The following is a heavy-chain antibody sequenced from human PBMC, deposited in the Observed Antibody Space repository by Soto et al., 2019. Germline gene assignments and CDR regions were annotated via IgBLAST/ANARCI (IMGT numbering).Heavy chain of an antibody. J-gene: IGHJ4*02. CDR2: ISDSSSTM. V-gene: IGHV3-48*02. CDR3: VRRFGF. Sequence: EVQLVESGGGLVQPGGSLRLSCAASGFTFGTYSMNWVRQAPGKGLEWVSYISDSSSTMYYADSVKGRFTISRDNAKSSLYLQMNSLRDEDTAVYYCVRRFGFWGQGTLVTVTS. CDR1: GFTFGTYS.